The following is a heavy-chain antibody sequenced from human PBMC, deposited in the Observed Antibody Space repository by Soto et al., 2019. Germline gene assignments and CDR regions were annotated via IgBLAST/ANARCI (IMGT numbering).Heavy chain of an antibody. J-gene: IGHJ6*03. V-gene: IGHV4-34*01. CDR2: INHSGST. Sequence: SETLSLTCAVDGGSFSDYYWSWIRQPPGKRLEWIGEINHSGSTNYNPSLKSRVTISVDTSKNQFSLKLSSVTAADTAVYYCARGSRGKWLRPQYYYYYMDVWGKGTTVTVSS. D-gene: IGHD5-12*01. CDR1: GGSFSDYY. CDR3: ARGSRGKWLRPQYYYYYMDV.